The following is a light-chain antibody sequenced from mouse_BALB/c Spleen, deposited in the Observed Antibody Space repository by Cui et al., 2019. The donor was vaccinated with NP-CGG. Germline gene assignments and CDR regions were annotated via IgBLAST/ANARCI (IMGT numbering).Light chain of an antibody. CDR1: TGAVTTSNY. CDR3: ALWYSNHWV. Sequence: QAVVTHESALTTSPAETVTLTCRSSTGAVTTSNYANWVQEKPDHLFTGLIGGTNNRAPGVPARFSGSLIGDKAALTITGAQTEDEAIYFCALWYSNHWVFGGGTKLTVL. CDR2: GTN. J-gene: IGLJ1*01. V-gene: IGLV1*01.